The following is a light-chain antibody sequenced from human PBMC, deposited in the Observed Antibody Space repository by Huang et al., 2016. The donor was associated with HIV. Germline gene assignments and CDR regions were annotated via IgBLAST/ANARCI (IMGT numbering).Light chain of an antibody. CDR2: AAS. V-gene: IGKV1-39*01. Sequence: DIQMTQSPSSLSASVGDRVTITCRASQSITSYLNWYQQKPGKAPKLLIYAASSLQRGVPSRFSGSGSGTDFTLTISSLQPEDVATYYCQQSYSTPITFGQGTRLEIK. CDR3: QQSYSTPIT. CDR1: QSITSY. J-gene: IGKJ5*01.